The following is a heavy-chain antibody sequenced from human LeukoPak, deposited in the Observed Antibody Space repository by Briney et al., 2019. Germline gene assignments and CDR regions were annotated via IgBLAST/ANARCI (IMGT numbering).Heavy chain of an antibody. CDR1: GYTFTSYY. V-gene: IGHV1-46*01. D-gene: IGHD1-26*01. CDR2: INPSGGST. CDR3: ARGGIVGARGKNYFDY. J-gene: IGHJ4*02. Sequence: ASVKVSCKASGYTFTSYYMHWVRQAPGQGLEWMGIINPSGGSTSYAQKFQGRVTMTRDTSTSTVYMELSSLRSEDTAVYYCARGGIVGARGKNYFDYWGQGTLVTVSS.